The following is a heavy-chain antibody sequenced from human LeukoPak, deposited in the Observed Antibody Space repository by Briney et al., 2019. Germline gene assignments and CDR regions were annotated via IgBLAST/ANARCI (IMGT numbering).Heavy chain of an antibody. CDR2: TYYRSKWYN. D-gene: IGHD3-16*02. V-gene: IGHV6-1*01. Sequence: SQTLSLTCAISGDSVSSNSAAWNWIRQSPSRGIEWLGRTYYRSKWYNDYAVSVKSRITINPDTSKNQFSLQLNSVTPEDTAVYYCARDRYDYIWGSYRRSGAFDIWGQGTMVTVSS. CDR1: GDSVSSNSAA. CDR3: ARDRYDYIWGSYRRSGAFDI. J-gene: IGHJ3*02.